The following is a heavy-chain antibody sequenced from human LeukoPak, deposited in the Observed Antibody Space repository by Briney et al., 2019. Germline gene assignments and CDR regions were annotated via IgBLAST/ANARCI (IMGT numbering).Heavy chain of an antibody. CDR1: GFTFSSFW. Sequence: GGSLRLSCAASGFTFSSFWMSWVRQAPGKGLEWVANINQDGSEEYYVDSVKGRFPMSRDNAKNSLYLQMNSLRAEDTAVYYCAELGITMIGGVWGKGTTVTISS. CDR2: INQDGSEE. J-gene: IGHJ6*04. V-gene: IGHV3-7*01. D-gene: IGHD3-10*02. CDR3: AELGITMIGGV.